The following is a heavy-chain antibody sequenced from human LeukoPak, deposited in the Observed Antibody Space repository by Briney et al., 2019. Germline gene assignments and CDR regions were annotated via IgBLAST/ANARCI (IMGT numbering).Heavy chain of an antibody. V-gene: IGHV3-74*01. CDR2: INSDGSST. J-gene: IGHJ4*02. Sequence: RGSPRPSSAASGFTFSGHWMFWVRQAPGTGLRWVSSINSDGSSTSHTDSVKGRFTVSRDNAKNTLYLQMNSLRAEDTAVYYCSRARWYSSDYWGQGTLVTVSS. CDR3: SRARWYSSDY. CDR1: GFTFSGHW. D-gene: IGHD5-24*01.